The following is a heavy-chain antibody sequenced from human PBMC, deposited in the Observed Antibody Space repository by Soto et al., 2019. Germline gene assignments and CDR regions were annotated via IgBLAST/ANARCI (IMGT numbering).Heavy chain of an antibody. D-gene: IGHD3-16*02. CDR3: ARTYYDDDWYSYRLRGTYYFDF. J-gene: IGHJ4*02. CDR1: GDSITNGGYY. CDR2: IYNTGST. V-gene: IGHV4-31*03. Sequence: PSENPFLTCTVSGDSITNGGYYWSWIRQHPGTGLEWVGYIYNTGSTSYNPSLKSRVSMSVDTSNNQFSLKVSLVTAADTAVYYCARTYYDDDWYSYRLRGTYYFDFWGQRTPVVGSS.